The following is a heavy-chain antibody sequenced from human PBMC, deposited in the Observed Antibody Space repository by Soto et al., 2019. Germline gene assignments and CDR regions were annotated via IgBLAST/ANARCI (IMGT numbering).Heavy chain of an antibody. CDR2: IYYSGST. CDR3: ARTPIRLEPGLYFDY. J-gene: IGHJ4*02. CDR1: GGSISSYY. V-gene: IGHV4-59*01. D-gene: IGHD1-1*01. Sequence: SETLSLTCTVSGGSISSYYWSWIRQPPGKGLEWIGYIYYSGSTNYNPSLKSRVTISVDTSKNQFSLKLSSVTAADTAVYYCARTPIRLEPGLYFDYWGQGTLVTVSS.